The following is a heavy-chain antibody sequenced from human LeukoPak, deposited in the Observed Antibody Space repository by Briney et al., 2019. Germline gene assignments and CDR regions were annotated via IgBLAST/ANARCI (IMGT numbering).Heavy chain of an antibody. Sequence: SETLSLTCAVYGGSLNGYYWTWIRQPPGKGLEWIGEINHSGSTDYNPSLKSRVTISVDTSKNQFSLKLNSVTAADTAVYYCARGQLRLSNWGQGTLVTVSS. J-gene: IGHJ4*02. CDR2: INHSGST. CDR3: ARGQLRLSN. V-gene: IGHV4-34*01. CDR1: GGSLNGYY. D-gene: IGHD6-25*01.